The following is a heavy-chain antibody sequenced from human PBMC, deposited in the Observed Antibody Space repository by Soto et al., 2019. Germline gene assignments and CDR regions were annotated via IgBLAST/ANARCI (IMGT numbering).Heavy chain of an antibody. CDR2: IIPIFGTA. Sequence: QVQLVQSGAEVKKPGSSVKVSCKASGGTFSSYAISWVRQAPGQGLEWMGGIIPIFGTANYAQKFQGRVTITADESTSTAYRELSSLSSEDTAVYYCARDLMVRGVIYYYYYGMDVWGQGTTVTVSS. CDR3: ARDLMVRGVIYYYYYGMDV. D-gene: IGHD3-10*01. J-gene: IGHJ6*02. CDR1: GGTFSSYA. V-gene: IGHV1-69*12.